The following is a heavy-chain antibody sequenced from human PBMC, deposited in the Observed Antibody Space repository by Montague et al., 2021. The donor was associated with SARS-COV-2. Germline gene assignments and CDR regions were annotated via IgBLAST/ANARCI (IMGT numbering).Heavy chain of an antibody. J-gene: IGHJ6*02. Sequence: TLSLTWTVSGGSISSGGYYWSWIRQHPGKGLEWIGYIYYSGSTYYNPSLKSRVTISVDTSKNQFSLKLSSVTAADTAVYYCARDRGYFDWLFHSDYYYYGMDVWGQGTTVTVSS. CDR2: IYYSGST. CDR1: GGSISSGGYY. V-gene: IGHV4-31*02. CDR3: ARDRGYFDWLFHSDYYYYGMDV. D-gene: IGHD3-9*01.